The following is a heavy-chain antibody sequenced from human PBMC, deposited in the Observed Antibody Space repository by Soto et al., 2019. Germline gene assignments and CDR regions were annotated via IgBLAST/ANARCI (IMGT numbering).Heavy chain of an antibody. D-gene: IGHD3-3*01. CDR3: ARGHGVIIGAMDV. J-gene: IGHJ6*02. CDR1: GYRFETYA. Sequence: GASVKVSCKSSGYRFETYAMSWVRQAPGQGLEWMGWIRAYNIDTYYARKFQDRVTMTTDTSTGTAYMELRSLRSDDTAVYYCARGHGVIIGAMDVWGQGTTVTVSS. V-gene: IGHV1-18*01. CDR2: IRAYNIDT.